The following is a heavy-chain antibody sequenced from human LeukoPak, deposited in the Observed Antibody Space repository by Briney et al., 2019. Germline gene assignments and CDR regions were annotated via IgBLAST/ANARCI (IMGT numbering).Heavy chain of an antibody. CDR1: GFTFSSYE. CDR2: ISSSGSTI. CDR3: AGGDYYYYYGMDV. J-gene: IGHJ6*04. Sequence: PGGSLRLSCAASGFTFSSYEMNWVRQAPGKGLEWVSYISSSGSTIYYADSVKGRFTISRDNAKNSLYLQMNSLRAEDTAVYYRAGGDYYYYYGMDVWGKGTTVTVSS. V-gene: IGHV3-48*03. D-gene: IGHD3-10*01.